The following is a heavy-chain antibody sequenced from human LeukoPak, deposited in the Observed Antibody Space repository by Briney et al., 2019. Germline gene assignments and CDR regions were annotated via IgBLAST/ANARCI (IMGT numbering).Heavy chain of an antibody. Sequence: PAGSLRLSCAASGFTFSSYAMSWVRQAPGKGLEWVSAISGSGGSTYYADSVKGRFTISRDNSKNTLYLQMNSLRAEDTAVYSCAKQKPTNYDFWSGYWFDYWGQGTLVTVSS. V-gene: IGHV3-23*01. CDR2: ISGSGGST. CDR1: GFTFSSYA. J-gene: IGHJ4*02. CDR3: AKQKPTNYDFWSGYWFDY. D-gene: IGHD3-3*01.